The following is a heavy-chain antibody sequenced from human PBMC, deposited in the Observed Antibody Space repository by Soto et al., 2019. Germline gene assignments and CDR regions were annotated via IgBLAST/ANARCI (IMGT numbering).Heavy chain of an antibody. CDR1: GFTFSSYA. CDR2: ISGSGGST. D-gene: IGHD2-21*02. CDR3: AKDRRDPDYYYDGMDV. J-gene: IGHJ6*02. Sequence: EVQLLESGGGLVQPGGSLRLSCAASGFTFSSYAMSWVRQAPGKGLEWVSAISGSGGSTYYADSVKGRFTISRDNSKNTLDLQMNSLRAEDTAVYYCAKDRRDPDYYYDGMDVWGQGTTVTVSS. V-gene: IGHV3-23*01.